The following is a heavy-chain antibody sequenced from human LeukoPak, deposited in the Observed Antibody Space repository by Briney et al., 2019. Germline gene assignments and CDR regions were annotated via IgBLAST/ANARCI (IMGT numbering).Heavy chain of an antibody. V-gene: IGHV1-2*02. Sequence: SVKVSCKASGYIFTGYYLHWVRQAPGQGLESMGWINPDSGDTNFAQKFQGRVSMTRDTSISTAYMELSRLRSDDTAVYYCARDGIGDSGSYYEAYFDYWGQGTLVTVSS. CDR2: INPDSGDT. CDR3: ARDGIGDSGSYYEAYFDY. J-gene: IGHJ4*02. CDR1: GYIFTGYY. D-gene: IGHD1-26*01.